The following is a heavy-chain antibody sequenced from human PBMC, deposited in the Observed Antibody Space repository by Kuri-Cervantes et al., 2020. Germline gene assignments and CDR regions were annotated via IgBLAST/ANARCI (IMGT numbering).Heavy chain of an antibody. CDR2: IYYSGST. CDR3: ARLATYYYDSSDFDP. V-gene: IGHV4-39*01. D-gene: IGHD3-22*01. CDR1: GGSISSSNW. J-gene: IGHJ5*02. Sequence: SQTLSLTCAVSGGSISSSNWWSWVRQPPGKGLEWIGSIYYSGSTYYNPSLKSRVTISVDTSKKQSSLKLSSVTAADTAVYYCARLATYYYDSSDFDPWGQGTLVTVSS.